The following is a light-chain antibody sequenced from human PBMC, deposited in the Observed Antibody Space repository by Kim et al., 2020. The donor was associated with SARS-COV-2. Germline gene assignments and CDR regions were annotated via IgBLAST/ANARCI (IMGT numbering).Light chain of an antibody. J-gene: IGKJ2*03. CDR2: DAS. CDR3: HQYIRSPYS. V-gene: IGKV3-20*01. CDR1: QRISSNY. Sequence: LSPGESATLSCRANQRISSNYLAWYQHRPGQSPRLLIHDASNRATGIPYRFSGSGSGTDFTLTISRLEPEDFAVYYCHQYIRSPYSFGQGTKLEIK.